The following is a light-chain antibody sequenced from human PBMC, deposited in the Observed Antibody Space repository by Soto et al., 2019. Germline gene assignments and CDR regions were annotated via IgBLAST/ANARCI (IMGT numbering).Light chain of an antibody. V-gene: IGKV3D-15*01. CDR2: QTS. CDR3: QQYNNWPPWT. J-gene: IGKJ1*01. CDR1: QYINTR. Sequence: EIVLPQSPATLSSFPGDSVTLSCRASQYINTRLAWYQHRPGQAPRLLIYQTSIRAAGIPARFSGSGSGTEFTLTITSLQSEDLVVYYCQQYNNWPPWTFGQGTKVDIK.